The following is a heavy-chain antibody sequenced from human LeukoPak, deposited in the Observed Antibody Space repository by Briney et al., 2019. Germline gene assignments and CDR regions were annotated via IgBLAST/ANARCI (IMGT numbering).Heavy chain of an antibody. D-gene: IGHD7-27*01. CDR2: IYHSGST. CDR3: ASGAPDNWGSMDV. V-gene: IGHV4-30-2*01. J-gene: IGHJ6*04. Sequence: SQTLSLTCTVSGGSISSGGYYWSWIRQPPGKGLEWIGYIYHSGSTYYNPSLKSRVTISVDRSKNQFSLKLSSVTAADTAVYCCASGAPDNWGSMDVWGKGTTVTVSS. CDR1: GGSISSGGYY.